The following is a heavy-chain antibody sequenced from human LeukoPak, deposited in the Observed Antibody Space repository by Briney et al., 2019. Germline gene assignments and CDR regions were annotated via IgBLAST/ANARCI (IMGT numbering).Heavy chain of an antibody. CDR1: GYSFTSYW. CDR2: IYPGDSDT. J-gene: IGHJ4*02. CDR3: ARLVEVAGRLDY. Sequence: HGESLKISCKGSGYSFTSYWIGWVRQMPGKGLEWMGIIYPGDSDTRYSPPFQGQVTISADKSISTAYLQWSRLKASDTAMYYCARLVEVAGRLDYWGQGTPVIVSS. D-gene: IGHD6-19*01. V-gene: IGHV5-51*01.